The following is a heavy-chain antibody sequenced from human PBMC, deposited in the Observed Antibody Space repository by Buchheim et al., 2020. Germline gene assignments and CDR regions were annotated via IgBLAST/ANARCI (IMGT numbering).Heavy chain of an antibody. CDR2: IKEDGSEK. J-gene: IGHJ5*02. Sequence: EVQVVESGGGLVQPGGSLRLSCAASGFTFSTYWMSWVRQAPGKGPEWVANIKEDGSEKYYVDSVKARFSISRDNAKNSVYLQMNSLRAEDTAMYYCARGRGYLYSNEDNWPDPWGQGTL. V-gene: IGHV3-7*01. D-gene: IGHD1-1*01. CDR1: GFTFSTYW. CDR3: ARGRGYLYSNEDNWPDP.